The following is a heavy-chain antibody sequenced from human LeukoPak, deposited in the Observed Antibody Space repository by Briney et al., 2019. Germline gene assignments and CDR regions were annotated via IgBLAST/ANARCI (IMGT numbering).Heavy chain of an antibody. Sequence: GGSLRLSCAASGFTFSGYGMSWVRQAPGKGPEWVSSISGSGGSIYYADSVKGRFTISRDNSKSTLYLQMNSLRAEDTAIYYCAKEAVAAAGPFDYWGQGTLVTVSS. CDR1: GFTFSGYG. D-gene: IGHD6-13*01. J-gene: IGHJ4*02. CDR2: ISGSGGSI. CDR3: AKEAVAAAGPFDY. V-gene: IGHV3-23*01.